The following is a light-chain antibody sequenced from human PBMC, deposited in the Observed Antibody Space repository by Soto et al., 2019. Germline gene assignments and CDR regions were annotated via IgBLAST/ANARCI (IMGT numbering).Light chain of an antibody. J-gene: IGKJ1*01. CDR1: QSVSSNY. V-gene: IGKV3-20*01. CDR3: QQYGSSPPWT. Sequence: EIVLTQAPGTLSLSPGEGATLSCRAIQSVSSNYLAWYQQKPGQAPRLLIYGASSRATGMPDRFSGSGSGTDFTLTISRLEPEDFAVYYCQQYGSSPPWTFGQGTKVDI. CDR2: GAS.